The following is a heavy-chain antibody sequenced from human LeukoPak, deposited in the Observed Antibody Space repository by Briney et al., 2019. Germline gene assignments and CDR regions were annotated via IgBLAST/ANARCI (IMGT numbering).Heavy chain of an antibody. Sequence: GSLRLSCAASGFTFSSYAMSWVRQAPGKGLEWVSVIYSGGSTYYADSVKGRFTISRDNSKNTLYLQMNSLRAEDTAVYYCARVIGTNKNWFDPWGQGTLVTVSS. J-gene: IGHJ5*02. D-gene: IGHD2-8*01. CDR2: IYSGGST. V-gene: IGHV3-53*01. CDR3: ARVIGTNKNWFDP. CDR1: GFTFSSYA.